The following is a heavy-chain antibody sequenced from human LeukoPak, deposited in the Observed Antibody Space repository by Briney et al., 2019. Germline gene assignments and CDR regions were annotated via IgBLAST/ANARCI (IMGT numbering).Heavy chain of an antibody. Sequence: SGTLSLTCAVSGGSISSSNWWSWVRQPPGKGLEWIGEIYHSGSTNYNPSLKSRVTISVDTSKNQFSLKLSSVTAADTAVYYCASSRGDFWSGYYRNWFDPWGQGTLVTVSS. CDR1: GGSISSSNW. V-gene: IGHV4-4*02. J-gene: IGHJ5*02. CDR2: IYHSGST. D-gene: IGHD3-3*01. CDR3: ASSRGDFWSGYYRNWFDP.